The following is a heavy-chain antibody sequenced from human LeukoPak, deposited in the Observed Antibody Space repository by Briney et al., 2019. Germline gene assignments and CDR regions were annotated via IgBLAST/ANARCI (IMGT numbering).Heavy chain of an antibody. D-gene: IGHD3-16*01. CDR3: ARYFGDPQGMDV. CDR1: GFTFSTYN. V-gene: IGHV3-48*02. J-gene: IGHJ6*02. Sequence: GGSLRLSCAASGFTFSTYNMNWVRQAPGKGLEWVSHISGSSSIIYYADSVKGRFTISRDNAKSSLYLQMNSLRDEDRAVYYCARYFGDPQGMDVWGQGTTVTVSS. CDR2: ISGSSSII.